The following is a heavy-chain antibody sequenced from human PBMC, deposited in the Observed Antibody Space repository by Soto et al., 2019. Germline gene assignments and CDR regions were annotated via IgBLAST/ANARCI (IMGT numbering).Heavy chain of an antibody. CDR1: GGFISGYH. Sequence: QLQESGPGLVKPSETLSLTCSVSGGFISGYHWSWIRQPPGKGLAWIGQVSYSGSAKYNPSLQGRVTISADTSENQFSLNLNSVTHADTAVYYWSIYRGGYGCQGYWGQGTLVTVSS. D-gene: IGHD3-16*01. V-gene: IGHV4-59*01. CDR2: VSYSGSA. J-gene: IGHJ4*02. CDR3: SIYRGGYGCQGY.